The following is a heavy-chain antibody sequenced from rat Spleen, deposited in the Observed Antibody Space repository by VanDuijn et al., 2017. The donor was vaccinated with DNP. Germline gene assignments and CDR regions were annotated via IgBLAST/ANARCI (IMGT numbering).Heavy chain of an antibody. CDR1: GFTFSDYN. CDR2: FSYEGSST. J-gene: IGHJ2*01. D-gene: IGHD4-3*01. Sequence: EVQLVESGGGLVQPGRSLKLSCAASGFTFSDYNMAWVRQAPKKGLEWVATFSYEGSSTYYRDSVKGRFTISRENAKTTLYLQMNSLRSEATATYYCARWYNGGYNFDYWCQGVMVTVSS. CDR3: ARWYNGGYNFDY. V-gene: IGHV5-7*01.